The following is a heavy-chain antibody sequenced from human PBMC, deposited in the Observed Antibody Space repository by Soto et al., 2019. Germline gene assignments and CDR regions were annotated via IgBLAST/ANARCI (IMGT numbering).Heavy chain of an antibody. CDR1: GFTFSGSA. J-gene: IGHJ6*03. Sequence: EVQLVESGGGLVQPGGSLKLSCAASGFTFSGSAMHWVRQASGKGLEWVGRIRSKANSYATAYAASVKGRFTISRDDSKNTAYLQMNSLKTEDTAVYYCTRRGNFGSRGNYYYMDVWGKGTTVTVSS. D-gene: IGHD3-10*01. V-gene: IGHV3-73*01. CDR2: IRSKANSYAT. CDR3: TRRGNFGSRGNYYYMDV.